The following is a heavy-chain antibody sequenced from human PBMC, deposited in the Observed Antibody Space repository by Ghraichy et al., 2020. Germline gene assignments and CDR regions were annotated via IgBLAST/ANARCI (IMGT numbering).Heavy chain of an antibody. D-gene: IGHD3-10*01. J-gene: IGHJ6*03. V-gene: IGHV4-59*01. CDR3: ARDHPDYYGSGSRVYYYYMDV. Sequence: GSLSLTCTVSGGSISSYYWSWIRQPPGKGLEWIGYIYYSGSTNYNPSLKSRVTISVDTSKNQFSLKLSSVTAADTAVYYCARDHPDYYGSGSRVYYYYMDVWGKGTTVTVSS. CDR2: IYYSGST. CDR1: GGSISSYY.